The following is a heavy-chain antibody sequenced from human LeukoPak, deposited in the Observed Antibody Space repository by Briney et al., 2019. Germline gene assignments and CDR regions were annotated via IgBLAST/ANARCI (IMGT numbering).Heavy chain of an antibody. J-gene: IGHJ4*02. D-gene: IGHD2-2*01. CDR2: IRYDGSNK. CDR3: ARDYGRQLLYFDY. CDR1: GFTFSSYG. V-gene: IGHV3-30*02. Sequence: GGSLRLSCAASGFTFSSYGMHWVRQAPGKGLEWVAFIRYDGSNKYYADSVKGRFTISRDNSKNTLYLQMNSLRAEDTAVYYCARDYGRQLLYFDYWGQGTLVTVSS.